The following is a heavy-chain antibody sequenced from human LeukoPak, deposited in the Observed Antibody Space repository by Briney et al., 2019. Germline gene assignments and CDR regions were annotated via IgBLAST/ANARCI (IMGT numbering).Heavy chain of an antibody. J-gene: IGHJ4*02. V-gene: IGHV3-9*01. Sequence: PGGSLRLSCVGSGLTFDEYGMHWVRHVPGKGLEWVSDISWNSASIGYADSVRGRFTISRDNPTNSLYLQMNSLRVDDTALYYCTKERFVHGVYRPFDYWGQGTLVSVSS. CDR2: ISWNSASI. CDR3: TKERFVHGVYRPFDY. CDR1: GLTFDEYG. D-gene: IGHD2-8*01.